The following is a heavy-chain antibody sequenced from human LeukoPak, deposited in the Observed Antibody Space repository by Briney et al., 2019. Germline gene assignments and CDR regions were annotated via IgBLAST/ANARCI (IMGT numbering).Heavy chain of an antibody. J-gene: IGHJ4*02. D-gene: IGHD5-12*01. CDR3: ARWGHFETSGYFVVDY. CDR1: DGSISSYY. CDR2: VHYSGST. V-gene: IGHV4-59*01. Sequence: SETLSLTCSISDGSISSYYWNWIRQSPGKGLEWIGHVHYSGSTHYNPSLQSRVSISIDTSKNHFSLKLRSVTAVDTAVCYCARWGHFETSGYFVVDYWGQGALVTVSS.